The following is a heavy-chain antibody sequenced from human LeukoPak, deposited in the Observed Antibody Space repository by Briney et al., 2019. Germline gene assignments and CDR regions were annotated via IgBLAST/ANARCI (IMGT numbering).Heavy chain of an antibody. J-gene: IGHJ4*02. CDR1: GFTFSSYA. CDR3: VKDTTDDFWSGYSFDY. CDR2: ISSNGGST. V-gene: IGHV3-64D*09. Sequence: PGGSLRLSCSASGFTFSSYAMHWVRQAPGKGLEYVSAISSNGGSTYYADSVKGRFTISRGNSKNTLYLQMSSLRAEDTAVYYCVKDTTDDFWSGYSFDYWGQGTLVTVSS. D-gene: IGHD3-3*01.